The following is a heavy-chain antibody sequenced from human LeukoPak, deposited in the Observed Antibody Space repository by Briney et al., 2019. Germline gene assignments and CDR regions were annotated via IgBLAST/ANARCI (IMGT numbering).Heavy chain of an antibody. CDR2: ISGGGGST. Sequence: PGGSLRLSCAASGFTFSSYVMNWVRQAPGKGLEWVSVISGGGGSTYYADSVKGRFTISRDNSKNTLFLQMNSLRTEDTAVYYCAKGGYCSSTSCCVGWFDPWGQGTLVTVSS. CDR3: AKGGYCSSTSCCVGWFDP. CDR1: GFTFSSYV. D-gene: IGHD2-2*01. V-gene: IGHV3-23*01. J-gene: IGHJ5*02.